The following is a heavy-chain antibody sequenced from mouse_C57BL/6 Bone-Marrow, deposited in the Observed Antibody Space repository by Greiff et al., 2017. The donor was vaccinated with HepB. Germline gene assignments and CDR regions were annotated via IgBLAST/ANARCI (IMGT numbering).Heavy chain of an antibody. V-gene: IGHV10-3*01. D-gene: IGHD1-1*01. CDR3: VRGPYYGRSYWYFDV. CDR2: IRSKSSNYAT. Sequence: EVKLVESGGGLVQPKGSLKLSCAASGFTFNTYAMHWVRQAPGKGLEWVARIRSKSSNYATYYADSVKDRFTISRDDSQSMLYLQMNTLKTEDTAMYYCVRGPYYGRSYWYFDVWGTGTTVTVSS. J-gene: IGHJ1*03. CDR1: GFTFNTYA.